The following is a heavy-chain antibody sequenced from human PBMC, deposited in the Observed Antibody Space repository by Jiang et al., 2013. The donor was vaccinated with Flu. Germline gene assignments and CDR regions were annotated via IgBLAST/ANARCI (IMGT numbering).Heavy chain of an antibody. Sequence: PGSSVKVSCKASGGTFSSYAISWVRQAPGQGLEWMGGIIPIFGTANYAQKFQGRVTITADESTSTAYMELSSLRSEDTAVYYCARVGDNWNDPAYYYGMDVWGQGTTVTVSS. CDR3: ARVGDNWNDPAYYYGMDV. CDR1: GGTFSSYA. V-gene: IGHV1-69*01. J-gene: IGHJ6*02. CDR2: IIPIFGTA. D-gene: IGHD1-1*01.